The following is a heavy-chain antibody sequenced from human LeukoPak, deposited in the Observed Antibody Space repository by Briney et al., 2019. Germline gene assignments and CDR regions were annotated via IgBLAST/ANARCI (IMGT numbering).Heavy chain of an antibody. V-gene: IGHV1-18*04. J-gene: IGHJ4*02. CDR1: GYTFTSYG. CDR3: ARDLGLVVPAAISDY. D-gene: IGHD2-2*01. Sequence: ASVEVSCKASGYTFTSYGISWVRQAPGQGLEWMGWISAYNGNTNYAQKLQGRVTMTTDTSTSTAYMELRSLRSDDTAVYYCARDLGLVVPAAISDYWGQGTLVTVSS. CDR2: ISAYNGNT.